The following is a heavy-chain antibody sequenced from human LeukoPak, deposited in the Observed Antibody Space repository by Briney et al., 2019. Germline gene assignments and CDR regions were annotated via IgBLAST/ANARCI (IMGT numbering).Heavy chain of an antibody. CDR3: SRDRSGSRWRWFDP. V-gene: IGHV1-46*01. CDR1: GYTFTNYY. D-gene: IGHD6-13*01. CDR2: INPTGGSA. Sequence: ASLKVSCKASGYTFTNYYIHCVRQARGQGLEWMGIINPTGGSASYAQKFQGRVSMTSDTSTSTLYLELSSLRSEDTAVYYCSRDRSGSRWRWFDPWGRGTLVTVSS. J-gene: IGHJ5*02.